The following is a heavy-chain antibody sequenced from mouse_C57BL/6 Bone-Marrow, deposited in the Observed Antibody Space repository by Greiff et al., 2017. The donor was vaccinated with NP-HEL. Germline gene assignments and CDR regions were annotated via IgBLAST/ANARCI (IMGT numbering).Heavy chain of an antibody. CDR2: IDPSDSET. Sequence: QVQLQQPGAELVRPGSSVKLSCKASGYTFTSYWMHWVKQRPIQGLEWIGNIDPSDSETHYNQKFKDKATLTVDKSSSTAYMQLSSLTSEDSAVYYCARGIYYYGSRYFDVWGTGTTVTVSS. V-gene: IGHV1-52*01. CDR1: GYTFTSYW. J-gene: IGHJ1*03. CDR3: ARGIYYYGSRYFDV. D-gene: IGHD1-1*01.